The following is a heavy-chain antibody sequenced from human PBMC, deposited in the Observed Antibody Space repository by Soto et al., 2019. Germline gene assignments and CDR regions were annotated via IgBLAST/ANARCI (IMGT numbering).Heavy chain of an antibody. CDR2: ITHSGTYV. V-gene: IGHV3-21*01. CDR1: GFTFSEYS. D-gene: IGHD3-22*01. J-gene: IGHJ4*02. Sequence: PGGSLRLSCTASGFTFSEYSMSWVRQAPGKGLEWVSSITHSGTYVYYADSVKGRFTISRDSASNSLFLQMTSLRAEDTAVYHCAKDRNYYDSSGYDYWGQGTLVTVSS. CDR3: AKDRNYYDSSGYDY.